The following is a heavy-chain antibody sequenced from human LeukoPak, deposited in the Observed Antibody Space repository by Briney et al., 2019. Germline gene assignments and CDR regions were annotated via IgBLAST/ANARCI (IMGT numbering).Heavy chain of an antibody. CDR1: GFTVSSNY. Sequence: GGSLRLSCAASGFTVSSNYMSWVRQAPGKGLEWVSVIYSGGSTYYADSVKGRFTISRDNSKNTLYLQMNSLRAEDTAVYYCARSVAPRGYFDYWGQGTLVTVSS. V-gene: IGHV3-66*01. CDR3: ARSVAPRGYFDY. CDR2: IYSGGST. J-gene: IGHJ4*02. D-gene: IGHD5-24*01.